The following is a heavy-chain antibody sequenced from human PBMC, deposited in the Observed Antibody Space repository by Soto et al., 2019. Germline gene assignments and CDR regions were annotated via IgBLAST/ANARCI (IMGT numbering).Heavy chain of an antibody. CDR3: AKDAVYRVVFWPMDS. CDR1: GLTISTYA. Sequence: GGSLRLSCAASGLTISTYAMTWVRQAPGKGLECVSGVTGSGSQIYYADSVKGRFTISKDNSKNTLYLQMSSLREEDTALYYCAKDAVYRVVFWPMDSWGQGTWSTSPQ. V-gene: IGHV3-23*01. D-gene: IGHD3-10*01. J-gene: IGHJ5*02. CDR2: VTGSGSQI.